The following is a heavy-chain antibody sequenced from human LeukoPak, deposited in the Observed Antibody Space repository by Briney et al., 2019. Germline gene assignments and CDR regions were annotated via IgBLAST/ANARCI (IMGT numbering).Heavy chain of an antibody. V-gene: IGHV1-69*13. Sequence: SVKVSCKASGGTFSSYAISWVRQAPGQGLEWMGGIIPIFGTANYAQKFQGRVTITADESTSTAYMELSSLRSEDTAVYYCASSAGDYGDYFNWFDPWGQGTLVTVPS. CDR2: IIPIFGTA. CDR1: GGTFSSYA. CDR3: ASSAGDYGDYFNWFDP. J-gene: IGHJ5*02. D-gene: IGHD4-17*01.